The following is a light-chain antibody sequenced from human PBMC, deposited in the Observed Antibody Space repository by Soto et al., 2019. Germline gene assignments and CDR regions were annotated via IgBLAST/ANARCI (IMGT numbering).Light chain of an antibody. CDR2: DVS. Sequence: QSALTQPASVSGSPGQSITISCTGTSSDVGGYNYVSGYQQHPGKAPTLMIYDVSDRPSGGSNRFSGSMSGNTASLTISGLQAEDEADYYYSSYTYGGTLDIFGTGTKVTVL. V-gene: IGLV2-14*01. CDR1: SSDVGGYNY. CDR3: SSYTYGGTLDI. J-gene: IGLJ1*01.